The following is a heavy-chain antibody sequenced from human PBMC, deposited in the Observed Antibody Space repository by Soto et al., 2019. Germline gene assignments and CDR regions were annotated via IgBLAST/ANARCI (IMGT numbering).Heavy chain of an antibody. CDR2: INHSGST. CDR3: ARGGTSRPYYYYYYMDV. V-gene: IGHV4-34*01. Sequence: SETLSLTCAVYGGSFSGYYWSWIRQPPGKGLEWIGEINHSGSTNYNPSLKSRVTISVDTSKNQFSLKLSSVTAADTAVYYCARGGTSRPYYYYYYMDVWGKGTTVTVSS. J-gene: IGHJ6*03. CDR1: GGSFSGYY.